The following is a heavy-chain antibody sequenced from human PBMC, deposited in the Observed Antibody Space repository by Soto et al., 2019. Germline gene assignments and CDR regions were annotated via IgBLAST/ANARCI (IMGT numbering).Heavy chain of an antibody. Sequence: SQTLSLTCTVSGGSISSGGYYWSWIRQHPGKGLEWIGYIYYSGSTYYNPSLKSRVTISVDTSKNQFSLKLSSVTAADTAVYYCARTSYSSSWADYFDYWGQGTLVTVSS. D-gene: IGHD6-13*01. V-gene: IGHV4-31*03. CDR1: GGSISSGGYY. CDR2: IYYSGST. J-gene: IGHJ4*02. CDR3: ARTSYSSSWADYFDY.